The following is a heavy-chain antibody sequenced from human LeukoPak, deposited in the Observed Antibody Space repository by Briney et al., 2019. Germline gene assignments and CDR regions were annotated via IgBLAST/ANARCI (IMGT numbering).Heavy chain of an antibody. CDR3: ARDTDYGGNSAAPWFDP. CDR1: GYTFTSYD. CDR2: ISAYNGNT. J-gene: IGHJ5*02. D-gene: IGHD4-23*01. V-gene: IGHV1-18*01. Sequence: GASVKVSCKASGYTFTSYDISWVRQAPGQGLEWMGWISAYNGNTNYAQKLQGRVTMTADTSTSTAYMELRSLRSDDTAVYYCARDTDYGGNSAAPWFDPWGQGTLVTVSS.